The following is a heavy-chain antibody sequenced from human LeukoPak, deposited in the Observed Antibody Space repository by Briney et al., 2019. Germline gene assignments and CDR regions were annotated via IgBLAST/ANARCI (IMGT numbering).Heavy chain of an antibody. D-gene: IGHD2-8*01. V-gene: IGHV4-31*03. CDR1: GGSISSGGYY. CDR3: ARVPIVLMVYAGPKYYYYGMDV. J-gene: IGHJ6*02. CDR2: IYYSGST. Sequence: SETLSLTCTVSGGSISSGGYYWSWIRQHPGKGLEWIGYIYYSGSTYYNPSLKSRVTISVDTSKNQFSLKLSSVTAADTAVYYCARVPIVLMVYAGPKYYYYGMDVWGQGTTVTVSS.